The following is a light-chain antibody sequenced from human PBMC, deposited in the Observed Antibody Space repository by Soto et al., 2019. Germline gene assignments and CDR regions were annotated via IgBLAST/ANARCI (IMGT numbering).Light chain of an antibody. CDR1: QSVSSS. Sequence: EIVMTQSPATLSVSPGERATLLCRASQSVSSSLVWYQQKPGQPPRLLVYGASTRATGIPARFSGSGSGTEFTLTISSLQSEDFAVYFCQQYYNWPPLTFGGGTKVEIK. CDR3: QQYYNWPPLT. CDR2: GAS. J-gene: IGKJ4*01. V-gene: IGKV3-15*01.